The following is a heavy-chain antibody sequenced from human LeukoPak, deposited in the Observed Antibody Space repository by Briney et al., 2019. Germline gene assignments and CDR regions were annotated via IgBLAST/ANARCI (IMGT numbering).Heavy chain of an antibody. CDR2: ISSNGGST. J-gene: IGHJ4*02. CDR3: ARARLGESSLYDY. CDR1: GFTFSSYA. D-gene: IGHD3-16*02. V-gene: IGHV3-64*01. Sequence: PGGSLRLSCAASGFTFSSYAMHWVRQAPGKGLEYVSAISSNGGSTYYANSLKGRFTISRHNSKNTLYLQMGSLRAEDMAVYYCARARLGESSLYDYWGQGTLVTVSS.